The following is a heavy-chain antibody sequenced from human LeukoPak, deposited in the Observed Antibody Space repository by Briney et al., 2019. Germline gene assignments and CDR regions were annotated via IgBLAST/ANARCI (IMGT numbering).Heavy chain of an antibody. D-gene: IGHD3-9*01. Sequence: PGGSLRLSCAASGFMFDDYGMSWVRQAPGKGLEWVSGINWNGGRTGYADSVKGRFTISRGNAKNSLYLQMNSLRDEDTAVYYCARDRLGNTFDIWGQGTMVTVSS. CDR1: GFMFDDYG. CDR2: INWNGGRT. J-gene: IGHJ3*02. V-gene: IGHV3-20*04. CDR3: ARDRLGNTFDI.